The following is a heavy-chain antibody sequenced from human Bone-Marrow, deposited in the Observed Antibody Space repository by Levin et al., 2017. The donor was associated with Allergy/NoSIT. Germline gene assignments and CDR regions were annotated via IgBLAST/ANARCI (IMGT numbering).Heavy chain of an antibody. J-gene: IGHJ5*02. CDR1: EVDFRDYY. D-gene: IGHD3-16*01. CDR2: ISTSGTTV. V-gene: IGHV3-11*01. CDR3: ARVFGGFQS. Sequence: AGGSLRLSCVASEVDFRDYYMSWLRQAPGKGLEWVSYISTSGTTVYYGDSVKGRFTISRDDAKKSLFLQMNSLRAEDTALYYCARVFGGFQSWGQGTLVTVSS.